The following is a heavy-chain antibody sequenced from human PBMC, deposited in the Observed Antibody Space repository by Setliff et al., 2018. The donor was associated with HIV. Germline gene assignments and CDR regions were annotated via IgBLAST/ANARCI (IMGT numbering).Heavy chain of an antibody. Sequence: PGGSLRLSCTASGFRFSNYAMTWVRQAPGKGLEWVATIGGVGFASTYYADSVKGRFTISRDNSNNTLSLQMNSLRAEDTALYYCARHRFDFGYYYYYMDVWGKGTTVTVSS. D-gene: IGHD5-12*01. CDR1: GFRFSNYA. CDR2: IGGVGFAST. CDR3: ARHRFDFGYYYYYMDV. J-gene: IGHJ6*03. V-gene: IGHV3-23*01.